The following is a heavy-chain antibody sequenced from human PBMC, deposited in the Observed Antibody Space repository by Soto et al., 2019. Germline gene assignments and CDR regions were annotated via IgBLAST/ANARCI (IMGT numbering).Heavy chain of an antibody. CDR3: ARVLGNDAFDI. V-gene: IGHV4-31*03. D-gene: IGHD3-3*02. CDR1: GGSISSGGYY. Sequence: SETLSLTCTVSGGSISSGGYYWSWIRQHPGKGLEWIGYIYYSGSTYYNPSLKSRVTISVDKSKNQFSLKLSSVTAADTAVYYGARVLGNDAFDIWGKGTTVTVSS. J-gene: IGHJ3*02. CDR2: IYYSGST.